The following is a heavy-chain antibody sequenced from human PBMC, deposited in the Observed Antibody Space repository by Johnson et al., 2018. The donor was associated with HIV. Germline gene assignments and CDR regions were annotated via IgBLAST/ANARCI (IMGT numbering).Heavy chain of an antibody. Sequence: MQLVESGGGVVQPGKSLRLSCAASGFTFSYYGMHWVRQAPGKGLEWVAVIWYDGSNKFYADSVKGRFTISRDNSKNTVYLQRNSLRVEDTAVYYCAKSPGKDHGGNSGGFDIWGQGTMVTVSS. CDR1: GFTFSYYG. CDR3: AKSPGKDHGGNSGGFDI. J-gene: IGHJ3*02. CDR2: IWYDGSNK. V-gene: IGHV3-33*06. D-gene: IGHD4/OR15-4a*01.